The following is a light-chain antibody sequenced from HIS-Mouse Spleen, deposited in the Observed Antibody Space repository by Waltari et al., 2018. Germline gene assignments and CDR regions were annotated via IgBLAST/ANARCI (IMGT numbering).Light chain of an antibody. CDR1: ALPKKY. CDR3: YSTDSSGNHRV. CDR2: EGS. Sequence: SYELTQPPSVSVSPGQTARITCSGDALPKKYAYWYQQKSGQAPVLVIYEGSKRPSGIPEGFSGSRSGTMATLTISGAQVEDEADYYCYSTDSSGNHRVFGGGTKLTVL. J-gene: IGLJ2*01. V-gene: IGLV3-10*01.